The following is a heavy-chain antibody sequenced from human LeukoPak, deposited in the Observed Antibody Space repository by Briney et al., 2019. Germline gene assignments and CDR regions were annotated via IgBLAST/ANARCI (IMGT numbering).Heavy chain of an antibody. Sequence: GASVKVSCKASGGTFSIYAISWVRQAPGQGLEWMGGIIPIFGTANYAQKFQGRVTITTDESTSTAYMELSSLRSEDTAVYYCARGSSDAFDIWGQGTMVTVSS. CDR3: ARGSSDAFDI. CDR2: IIPIFGTA. J-gene: IGHJ3*02. V-gene: IGHV1-69*05. CDR1: GGTFSIYA.